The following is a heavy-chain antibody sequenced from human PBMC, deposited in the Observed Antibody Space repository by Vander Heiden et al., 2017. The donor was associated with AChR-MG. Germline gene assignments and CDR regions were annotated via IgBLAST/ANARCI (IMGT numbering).Heavy chain of an antibody. J-gene: IGHJ4*02. CDR2: IRNKANSYTT. Sequence: EVQLVASGGGLVQPGGSLRLSCAASGFTFSDHYMDWVRQAPGKGMEWVGRIRNKANSYTTEDAASVKGRFTISRDDSKNSLYLKMNSLKTEDTAVYYCAREGNYGDYPLDYWGQGTLVTVSS. CDR1: GFTFSDHY. CDR3: AREGNYGDYPLDY. D-gene: IGHD4-17*01. V-gene: IGHV3-72*01.